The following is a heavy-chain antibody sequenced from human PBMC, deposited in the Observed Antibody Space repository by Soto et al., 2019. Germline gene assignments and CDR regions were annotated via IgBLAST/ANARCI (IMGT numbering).Heavy chain of an antibody. V-gene: IGHV4-39*01. CDR2: IYFRGNT. Sequence: SETLSLTCSVSGDSINSDKYYWGWIRQPPGKGLEWIGSIYFRGNTYYNPSLQTRVTISLDKSKSQFSLKLNSVTAADSAVYFCARLEGLATISYYFDFWGQGTLVTVSS. D-gene: IGHD3-9*01. CDR3: ARLEGLATISYYFDF. J-gene: IGHJ4*02. CDR1: GDSINSDKYY.